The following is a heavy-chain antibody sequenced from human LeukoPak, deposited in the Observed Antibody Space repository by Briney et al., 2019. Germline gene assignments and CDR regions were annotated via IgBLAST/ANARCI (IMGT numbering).Heavy chain of an antibody. CDR1: GGSFSGYY. D-gene: IGHD6-19*01. CDR2: INHSGST. J-gene: IGHJ4*02. Sequence: SETLSLTCAVYGGSFSGYYWSWIRQPPGKGLEWIGEINHSGSTNYNPSLKSQVTISVDTSKNQFSLKLSSVTAADTAVYYCARGRPDSSGWYENDYWGQGTLVTVSS. V-gene: IGHV4-34*01. CDR3: ARGRPDSSGWYENDY.